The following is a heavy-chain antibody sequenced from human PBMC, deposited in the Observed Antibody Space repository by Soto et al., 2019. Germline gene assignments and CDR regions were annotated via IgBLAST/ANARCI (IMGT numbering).Heavy chain of an antibody. D-gene: IGHD1-1*01. J-gene: IGHJ6*02. CDR2: IIPVFDKP. CDR1: GVTFNSYA. V-gene: IGHV1-69*19. CDR3: AGTSWHYYYGTDL. Sequence: QVQLEQSGAEVKKTGSSVKISCKASGVTFNSYALSWVRQAPGQGLEWMGGIIPVFDKPTYAQKFQGRVTITADESTNTGYMELSCLRSEDTAVYYCAGTSWHYYYGTDLWGQGTTVTVSS.